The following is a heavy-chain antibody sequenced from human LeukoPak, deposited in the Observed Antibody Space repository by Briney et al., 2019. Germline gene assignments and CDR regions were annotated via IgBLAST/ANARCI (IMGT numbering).Heavy chain of an antibody. CDR1: GGSFSGCY. CDR3: ARQTGHFDP. V-gene: IGHV4-34*01. D-gene: IGHD1-14*01. CDR2: INHSGST. Sequence: SETLSLTCAVYGGSFSGCYWSWIRQPPGKGLEWIGEINHSGSTNYNPSLKSRVTISVDTSKNQFSLKLSSVTAADTAVYYCARQTGHFDPWGQGTLVTVSS. J-gene: IGHJ5*02.